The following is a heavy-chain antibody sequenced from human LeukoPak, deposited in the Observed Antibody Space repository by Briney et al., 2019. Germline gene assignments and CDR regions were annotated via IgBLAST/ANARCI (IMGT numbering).Heavy chain of an antibody. Sequence: WASVKVSCKASGYTFTGYYMHWVRQALGQGLEWMGWISPNSGGTNYAQKFQGRVTMTRDTSISTAYMELSRLRSDDTAVYYCARGGAVRYFDWLNYYYMDVWGKGTTVTVSS. CDR1: GYTFTGYY. D-gene: IGHD3-9*01. CDR2: ISPNSGGT. CDR3: ARGGAVRYFDWLNYYYMDV. J-gene: IGHJ6*03. V-gene: IGHV1-2*02.